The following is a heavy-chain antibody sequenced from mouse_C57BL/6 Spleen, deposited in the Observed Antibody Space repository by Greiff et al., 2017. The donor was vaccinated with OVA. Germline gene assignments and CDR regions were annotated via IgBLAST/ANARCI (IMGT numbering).Heavy chain of an antibody. Sequence: QVQLQQPGPELVKPGASVKLSCKASGYTFTSYWMHWVKQRPGQGLEWIGNINPSNGGTNYNEKFKSKATLTVDKSSSTAYMQLSSLTSEDSAVYYWADGRALITTIDYWGQGTTLTVSS. CDR2: INPSNGGT. V-gene: IGHV1-53*01. CDR1: GYTFTSYW. D-gene: IGHD1-1*01. J-gene: IGHJ2*01. CDR3: ADGRALITTIDY.